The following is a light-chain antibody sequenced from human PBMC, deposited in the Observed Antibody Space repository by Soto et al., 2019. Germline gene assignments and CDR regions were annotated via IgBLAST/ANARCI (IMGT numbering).Light chain of an antibody. CDR3: QQYDSSPWT. J-gene: IGKJ1*01. V-gene: IGKV3-20*01. CDR1: QSVSSDF. CDR2: GAS. Sequence: EIVLTQSPSTLSLSPGERATFSCWASQSVSSDFLAWYQQKPGQSPRLLIYGASNRASGISDRFSGSGSGTDFTLTIYRLEPEDFAVYYCQQYDSSPWTFGQGSKVDIK.